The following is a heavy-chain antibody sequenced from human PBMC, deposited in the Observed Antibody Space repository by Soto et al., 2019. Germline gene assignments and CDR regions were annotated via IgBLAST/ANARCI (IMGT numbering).Heavy chain of an antibody. CDR3: ARSQGSSTSLEIYYYYYYGMDV. CDR2: IIPIPGTA. V-gene: IGHV1-69*01. J-gene: IGHJ6*02. D-gene: IGHD2-2*01. CDR1: GGTFCSYA. Sequence: QVQLVQSGAEVKKPGSSVKVSCKASGGTFCSYAISWVRQAPGQGLEWMGGIIPIPGTANYAQKFQGRVTIAADESTRTAYMELSSLRSEDTAVYYCARSQGSSTSLEIYYYYYYGMDVWGQGTTVTVSS.